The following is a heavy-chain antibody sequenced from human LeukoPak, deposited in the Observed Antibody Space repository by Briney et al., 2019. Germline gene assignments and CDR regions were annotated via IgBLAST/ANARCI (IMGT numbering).Heavy chain of an antibody. CDR1: GFTFSSYA. CDR3: ARPTYYYDSSGFDY. V-gene: IGHV3-30-3*01. J-gene: IGHJ4*02. Sequence: GRSLRLSCAASGFTFSSYAMHWVRQAAGKGLEWVAVISYDGSNKYYADSVKGRFTISRDNSKNTLYLQMNSLRAEDTAVYYCARPTYYYDSSGFDYWGQGTLVTVSS. CDR2: ISYDGSNK. D-gene: IGHD3-22*01.